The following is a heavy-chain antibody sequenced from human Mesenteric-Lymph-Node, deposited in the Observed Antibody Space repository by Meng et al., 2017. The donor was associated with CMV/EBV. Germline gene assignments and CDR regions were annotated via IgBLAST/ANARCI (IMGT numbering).Heavy chain of an antibody. J-gene: IGHJ6*02. CDR2: INPNSGYT. V-gene: IGHV1-2*02. D-gene: IGHD1-26*01. CDR1: GDTFSGYY. CDR3: ARDLAIVGATYHYYYGMDV. Sequence: ASVKVSCKASGDTFSGYYIQWLRQAPGVGLEWMGWINPNSGYTHYAQKFQGSVTMTRDTSISTAYMELSRLRSDDTAVYYCARDLAIVGATYHYYYGMDVWGQGTTVTVSS.